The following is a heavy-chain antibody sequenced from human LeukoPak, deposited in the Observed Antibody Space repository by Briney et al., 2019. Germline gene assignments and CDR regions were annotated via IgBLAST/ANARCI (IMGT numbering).Heavy chain of an antibody. CDR1: GASISSSF. V-gene: IGHV4-4*07. D-gene: IGHD2/OR15-2a*01. CDR2: IKTTGTT. J-gene: IGHJ2*01. CDR3: ARLGCNXATXXYWYYDL. Sequence: PSETLSLTCTVSGASISSSFWSWIRQPAGKGLEWIGRIKTTGTTNYNPSLKSRLNMSIDSSRNQFSLKLNSVTAADTAVYYCARLGCNXATXXYWYYDLWGRGTLVTVSS.